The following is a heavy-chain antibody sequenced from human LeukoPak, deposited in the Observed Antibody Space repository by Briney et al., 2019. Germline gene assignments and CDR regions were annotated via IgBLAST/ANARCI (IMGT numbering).Heavy chain of an antibody. V-gene: IGHV3-48*04. CDR1: GFTFSSYW. Sequence: GGSLRLSCAASGFTFSSYWMNWVRQAPGKGLEWVSYISSSGSTIYYADSVKGRFTISRDNAKNSLYLQMNSLRAEDTAVYYCAELGITMIGGVWGKGTTVTISS. D-gene: IGHD3-10*02. J-gene: IGHJ6*04. CDR3: AELGITMIGGV. CDR2: ISSSGSTI.